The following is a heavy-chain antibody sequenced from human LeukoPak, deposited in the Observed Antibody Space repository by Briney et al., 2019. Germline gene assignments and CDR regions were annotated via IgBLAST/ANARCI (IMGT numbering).Heavy chain of an antibody. V-gene: IGHV3-23*01. CDR2: ISGSGGST. CDR3: AKGTYYYDSSGYPYFDY. D-gene: IGHD3-22*01. Sequence: GGSLRLSCAASGFTFSSYAMSWVRQAPGKGLEWVSAISGSGGSTYYADSVKGRFTISRDNSKNTLYLQMNSLRAEDTAVYYCAKGTYYYDSSGYPYFDYWGQGTQVTVSS. CDR1: GFTFSSYA. J-gene: IGHJ4*02.